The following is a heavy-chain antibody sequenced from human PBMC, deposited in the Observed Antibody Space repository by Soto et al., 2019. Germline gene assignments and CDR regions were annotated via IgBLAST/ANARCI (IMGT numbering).Heavy chain of an antibody. Sequence: LGESLKISCKGSGYSFTSYWISWVRQMPGKGLEWTGRIDPSDSYTNYSPSFQGHVTISADKSISTAYLQWSSLKASDTAMYYCARRPDLKPHVEMALGYWGQGTLVTVSS. D-gene: IGHD3-16*01. CDR1: GYSFTSYW. CDR2: IDPSDSYT. V-gene: IGHV5-10-1*01. J-gene: IGHJ4*02. CDR3: ARRPDLKPHVEMALGY.